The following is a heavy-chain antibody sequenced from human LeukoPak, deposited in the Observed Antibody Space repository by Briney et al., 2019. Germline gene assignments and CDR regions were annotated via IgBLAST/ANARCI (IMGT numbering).Heavy chain of an antibody. CDR3: ARAEPRGSVWYPY. CDR1: GGSISSSNW. J-gene: IGHJ4*02. CDR2: IFHSGST. D-gene: IGHD6-13*01. Sequence: PSETLSLTCAVSGGSISSSNWWSWARQPPGKGLEWIGEIFHSGSTNYNPSLKSRVTILVDKSKNQFSLKLNSVTAADTAVYYCARAEPRGSVWYPYWGQGTLVTVSS. V-gene: IGHV4-4*02.